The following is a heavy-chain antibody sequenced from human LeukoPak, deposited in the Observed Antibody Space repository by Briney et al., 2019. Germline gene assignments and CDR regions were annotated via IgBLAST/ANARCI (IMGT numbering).Heavy chain of an antibody. Sequence: SETLSLTCAVYGGSFSGYYWSWIRQHPGKGLEWIGEINHSGSTNYNPSLKSRVTISVDTSKNQFSLKLSSVTAADTAVYYCARAPTLLRYFDWLSDVWGKGTTVTVSS. D-gene: IGHD3-9*01. J-gene: IGHJ6*04. CDR3: ARAPTLLRYFDWLSDV. V-gene: IGHV4-34*01. CDR2: INHSGST. CDR1: GGSFSGYY.